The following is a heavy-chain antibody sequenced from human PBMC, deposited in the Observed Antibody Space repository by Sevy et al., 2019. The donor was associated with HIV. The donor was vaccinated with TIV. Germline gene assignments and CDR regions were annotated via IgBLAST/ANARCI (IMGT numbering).Heavy chain of an antibody. D-gene: IGHD3-22*01. J-gene: IGHJ4*02. CDR2: IKEDGSEK. CDR1: GFTFSGNW. V-gene: IGHV3-7*03. CDR3: AITREYYSDNSGYFDY. Sequence: GGSLRLSCAASGFTFSGNWMSWVRQAPGKGLEWVADIKEDGSEKYYVDSVKGRFTISRDNAKKSLYLQMNNLRAEDTAVYYCAITREYYSDNSGYFDYWGQGTLVTVSS.